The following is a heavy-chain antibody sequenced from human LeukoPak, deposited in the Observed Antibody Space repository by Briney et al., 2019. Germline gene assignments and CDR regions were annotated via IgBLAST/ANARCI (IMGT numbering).Heavy chain of an antibody. J-gene: IGHJ4*02. CDR3: TTEVSDY. D-gene: IGHD2-8*01. Sequence: PSETLSLTCAVYGGSFSGYYWSWVRQAPGKGLEWVGRIKSKTDGGTTDYAAPVKGRFTISRDDSKNTLYLQMNSLKTEDTAVYYCTTEVSDYWGQGTLVTVSS. CDR1: GGSFSGYY. V-gene: IGHV3-15*01. CDR2: IKSKTDGGTT.